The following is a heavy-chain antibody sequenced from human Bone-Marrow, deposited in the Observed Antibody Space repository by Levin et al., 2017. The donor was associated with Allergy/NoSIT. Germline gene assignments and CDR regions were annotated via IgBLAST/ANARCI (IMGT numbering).Heavy chain of an antibody. Sequence: GGSLRLSCAASGFTFSSYGMHWVRQAPGKGLEWVAVIWYDGSNKYYADSVKGRFTISRDNSKNTLYLQMNSLRAEDTAVYYCARVLHSSIAALHHGMDVWGQGTTVTVSS. J-gene: IGHJ6*02. CDR3: ARVLHSSIAALHHGMDV. CDR1: GFTFSSYG. D-gene: IGHD6-6*01. CDR2: IWYDGSNK. V-gene: IGHV3-33*01.